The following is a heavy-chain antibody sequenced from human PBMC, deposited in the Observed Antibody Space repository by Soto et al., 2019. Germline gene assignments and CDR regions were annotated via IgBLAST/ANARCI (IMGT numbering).Heavy chain of an antibody. CDR2: IYYSGST. CDR3: ARHLSSGYHQF. Sequence: SETLSLTCTVSGGSISSYYWSWIRQPPGKGLEWIGYIYYSGSTNYNPSLKSRVTISVDTSKNQFSLKLSSVTAADTAVYYCARHLSSGYHQFWSQGTLVTVSS. V-gene: IGHV4-59*08. D-gene: IGHD3-22*01. J-gene: IGHJ4*02. CDR1: GGSISSYY.